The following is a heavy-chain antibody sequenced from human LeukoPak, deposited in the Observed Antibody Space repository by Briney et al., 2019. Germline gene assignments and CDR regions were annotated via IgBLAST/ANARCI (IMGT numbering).Heavy chain of an antibody. V-gene: IGHV3-23*01. J-gene: IGHJ4*02. CDR3: ARVPYDSIAYHYFDY. CDR2: ISGRGSIA. D-gene: IGHD3-22*01. CDR1: GFTLTNYA. Sequence: GGSLRLSCAASGFTLTNYAMSWVRQAPGTGLEWVSTISGRGSIAYYADSVKGRFTISRDNSKSTLFLHMNSPRVEDTAAYYCARVPYDSIAYHYFDYWGQGTLVTVSS.